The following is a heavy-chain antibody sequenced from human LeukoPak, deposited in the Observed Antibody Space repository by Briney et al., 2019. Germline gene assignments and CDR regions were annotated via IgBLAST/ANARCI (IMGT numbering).Heavy chain of an antibody. D-gene: IGHD6-19*01. CDR3: AKEGLWSSNGLAFDY. J-gene: IGHJ4*02. CDR2: ISTTAKYI. Sequence: GALRLSCAASGFTFSDYSMNWVRQAPGKGPEWVSSISTTAKYIYYADSVKGRFTISRDNAKNSLFLQMDSLRAEDAAVYYCAKEGLWSSNGLAFDYWGQGTLVTVSS. CDR1: GFTFSDYS. V-gene: IGHV3-21*01.